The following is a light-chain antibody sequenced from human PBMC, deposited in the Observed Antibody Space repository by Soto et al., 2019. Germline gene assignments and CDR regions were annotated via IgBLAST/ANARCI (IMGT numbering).Light chain of an antibody. CDR1: QSVSSSY. CDR3: QQYGSSPTWT. CDR2: GAS. Sequence: EIVLTQSPGTLSLSPGERATLSCRASQSVSSSYLAWYQQKPGQAPRLLIYGASSRATGIPDRFSGSGSGTDFTLTIIRLEPEDFAVYYCQQYGSSPTWTFGHGTKVEIK. J-gene: IGKJ1*01. V-gene: IGKV3-20*01.